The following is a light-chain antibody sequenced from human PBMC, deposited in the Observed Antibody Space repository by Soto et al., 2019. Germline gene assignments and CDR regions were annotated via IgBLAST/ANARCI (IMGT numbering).Light chain of an antibody. Sequence: DSQMTQSPSSLSASVGDRVTITCRASQDITNYLNWYRQIPGKAPELLIYGASNLETGVPSRLSGIGPGTHFTFTITSLQPEDIAKYYYEHYDNLPPDTYGQGTRLEI. CDR3: EHYDNLPPDT. J-gene: IGKJ2*01. V-gene: IGKV1-33*01. CDR2: GAS. CDR1: QDITNY.